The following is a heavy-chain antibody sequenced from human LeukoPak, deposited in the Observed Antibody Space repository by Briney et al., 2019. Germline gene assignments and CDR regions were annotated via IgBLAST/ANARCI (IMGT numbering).Heavy chain of an antibody. CDR1: GGSISSRSYY. V-gene: IGHV4-39*07. Sequence: SETLSLTCTVSGGSISSRSYYWGWLRQPPGKGLEWIGSIYYSGSTYYNPSLKSRVTISVDTSKNQFSLKLSSVTAADTPVYYCASYYDSSGYYLDYWGQGTLVTVSS. CDR3: ASYYDSSGYYLDY. D-gene: IGHD3-22*01. CDR2: IYYSGST. J-gene: IGHJ4*02.